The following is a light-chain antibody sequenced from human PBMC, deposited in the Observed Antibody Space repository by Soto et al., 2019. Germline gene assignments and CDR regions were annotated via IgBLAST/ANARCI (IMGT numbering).Light chain of an antibody. CDR2: DVS. V-gene: IGLV2-14*03. CDR1: SSDVGGYNY. J-gene: IGLJ3*02. Sequence: QSALTQPASVSGSPGQSITISCTGTSSDVGGYNYVSWHQHHPGKAPKLMIFDVSNRPSGVSNRFSGSKSGNTASLTISGLQAEDEADYYCSSYTSSSTLRVFGGGTKLTVL. CDR3: SSYTSSSTLRV.